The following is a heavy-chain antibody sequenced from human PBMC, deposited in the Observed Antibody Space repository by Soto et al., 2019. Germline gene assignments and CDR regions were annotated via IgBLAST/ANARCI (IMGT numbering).Heavy chain of an antibody. J-gene: IGHJ4*02. CDR1: GFTFSGSA. CDR2: IRSKANSYAT. Sequence: EVQLVESGGGLVQPGGSLKLSCAASGFTFSGSAMHWVRQASGKGLEWVGRIRSKANSYATAYAASVKGRFTISRDDSKNTAYLQMNSLKTEDTAVYYCTTNYYYDSSGYYADFDYWGQGTLVTVSS. V-gene: IGHV3-73*02. CDR3: TTNYYYDSSGYYADFDY. D-gene: IGHD3-22*01.